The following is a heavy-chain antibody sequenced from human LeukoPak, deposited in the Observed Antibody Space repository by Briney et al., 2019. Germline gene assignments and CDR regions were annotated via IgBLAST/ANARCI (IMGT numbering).Heavy chain of an antibody. CDR2: IDYSGST. CDR3: ARVRVGVTFDY. CDR1: GGSISSDQ. V-gene: IGHV4-59*01. Sequence: PSETLSLTCTVSGGSISSDQWSWLRHPPGKGLEGIGLIDYSGSTNYNASLKSRVTISIDTSKNRFSLRLSLVSAADTAVYYCARVRVGVTFDYWGQGTLVTVSS. D-gene: IGHD1-26*01. J-gene: IGHJ4*02.